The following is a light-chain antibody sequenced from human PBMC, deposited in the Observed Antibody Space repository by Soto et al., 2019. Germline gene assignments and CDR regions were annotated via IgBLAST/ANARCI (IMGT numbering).Light chain of an antibody. J-gene: IGKJ1*01. V-gene: IGKV3-11*01. CDR3: QQRSNWPPT. CDR2: DAT. CDR1: QSISDS. Sequence: EIVLTQSPATLSLSPGDRATLYCRASQSISDSLAWYQHRPGQAPRLLVCDATDRATGIPARFSGSGSGTNFTLTISSLQSEDFAVYYCQQRSNWPPTFGQGTKVDIK.